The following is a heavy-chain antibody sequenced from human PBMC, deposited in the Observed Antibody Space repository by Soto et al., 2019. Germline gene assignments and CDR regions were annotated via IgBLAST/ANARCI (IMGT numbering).Heavy chain of an antibody. CDR2: IYYSGST. CDR3: ARQDYDSSGYSCNFDY. J-gene: IGHJ4*02. CDR1: GGSISSSSYY. D-gene: IGHD3-22*01. Sequence: QLQLQESGPGLVKPSETLSLTCTVSGGSISSSSYYWGWIRQPPGKGLEWIGSIYYSGSTYYNPSLKSRVTISVDTSKNQFSLKLSSVTAADKAVYYCARQDYDSSGYSCNFDYWGQGTLVTVSS. V-gene: IGHV4-39*01.